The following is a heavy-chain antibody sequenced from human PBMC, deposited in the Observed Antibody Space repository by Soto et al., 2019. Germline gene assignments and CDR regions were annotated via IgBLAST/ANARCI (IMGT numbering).Heavy chain of an antibody. Sequence: SETLSLTCTVSGGSISSGGYCWSWIRQHPGKGLEWIGYIYYSGSTYYNPSLKSRVTISVDTSKNQFSLKLSSVTAADTAVYYCARDKGLQSQPLSEYYYGMDVWGQGTTVTVSS. CDR3: ARDKGLQSQPLSEYYYGMDV. J-gene: IGHJ6*02. V-gene: IGHV4-31*03. D-gene: IGHD4-4*01. CDR2: IYYSGST. CDR1: GGSISSGGYC.